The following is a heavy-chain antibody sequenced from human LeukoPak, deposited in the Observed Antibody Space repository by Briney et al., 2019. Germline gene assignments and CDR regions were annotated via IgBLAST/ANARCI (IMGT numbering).Heavy chain of an antibody. CDR1: GFTVSSNY. V-gene: IGHV3-66*01. J-gene: IGHJ4*02. D-gene: IGHD3-10*01. CDR3: ARDLHGSDDY. CDR2: IYSGGST. Sequence: PGGSLRLSCAASGFTVSSNYMSWVRQAPGKGLERVSVIYSGGSTYYADSVKGRFTISRDNSKNTLYLQMNSLRAEDTAVYYCARDLHGSDDYWGQGTLVTVSS.